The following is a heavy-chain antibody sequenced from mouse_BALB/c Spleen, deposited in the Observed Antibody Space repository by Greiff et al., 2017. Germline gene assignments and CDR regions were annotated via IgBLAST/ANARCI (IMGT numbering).Heavy chain of an antibody. V-gene: IGHV14-4*02. CDR1: GFNIKDYY. J-gene: IGHJ2*01. D-gene: IGHD2-14*01. CDR3: KARYRYDENFDY. Sequence: VQLQQSGAELVRSGASVKLSCTASGFNIKDYYMHWVKQRPEQGLEWIGWIDPENGDTEYAPKFQGKATMTADTSSNTAYLQLSSLTSEDTAVYYCKARYRYDENFDYWGQGTTLTVSS. CDR2: IDPENGDT.